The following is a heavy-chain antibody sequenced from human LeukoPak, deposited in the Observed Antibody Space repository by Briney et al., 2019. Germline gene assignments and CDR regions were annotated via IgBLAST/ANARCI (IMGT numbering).Heavy chain of an antibody. CDR1: GGSFSGYY. Sequence: PSETLSLTCAVYGGSFSGYYWSWIRQSPGKGLEWIGEINHSGSTNYNPSLKSRVTISVDTSKNQFSLKLSSVTAADTAVYYCARESITGTSPWGQGTLVTVSS. D-gene: IGHD1/OR15-1a*01. J-gene: IGHJ5*02. CDR3: ARESITGTSP. CDR2: INHSGST. V-gene: IGHV4-34*01.